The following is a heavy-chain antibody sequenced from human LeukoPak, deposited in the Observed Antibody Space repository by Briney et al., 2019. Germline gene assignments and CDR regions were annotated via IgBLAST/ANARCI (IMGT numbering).Heavy chain of an antibody. V-gene: IGHV3-7*01. CDR3: ASGWFRELPEN. CDR1: GFTFSSHW. Sequence: GGSLRLSCAASGFTFSSHWMSWARQAPGKGLEWVANIKQDGSEKYYVDSVKGRFTISRDNAKNSLYLQMNSLRAEDTAVYYCASGWFRELPENWGQGTLVTVSS. D-gene: IGHD3-10*01. J-gene: IGHJ4*02. CDR2: IKQDGSEK.